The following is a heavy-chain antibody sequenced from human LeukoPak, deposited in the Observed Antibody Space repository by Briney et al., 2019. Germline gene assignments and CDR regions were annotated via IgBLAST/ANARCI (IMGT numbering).Heavy chain of an antibody. CDR2: IRYDGSNK. Sequence: GGSLRLSCTASGFTFGDYAMSWVRQAPGKGLEWVAFIRYDGSNKYYADSVKGRFTISRDNSKNTLYLQMNSLRAEDTAVYYCAKEKADSGSYHTNGYFDYWGQGTLVTVSS. V-gene: IGHV3-30*02. CDR3: AKEKADSGSYHTNGYFDY. D-gene: IGHD1-26*01. J-gene: IGHJ4*02. CDR1: GFTFGDYA.